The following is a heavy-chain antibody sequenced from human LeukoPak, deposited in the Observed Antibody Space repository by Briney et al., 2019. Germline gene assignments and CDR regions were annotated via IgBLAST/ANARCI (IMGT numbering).Heavy chain of an antibody. J-gene: IGHJ5*02. CDR2: IYTSGSA. D-gene: IGHD1-26*01. CDR1: GGSISSRSYY. CDR3: ARAVGSSESNWFDP. V-gene: IGHV4-61*02. Sequence: SQTLSLTCTVSGGSISSRSYYWSWIRQPAGKGLEWIGRIYTSGSANYNPPLKSRVTISLDTSKNQFSLRLSSVTTADTAVYYCARAVGSSESNWFDPWGQGTLATVSS.